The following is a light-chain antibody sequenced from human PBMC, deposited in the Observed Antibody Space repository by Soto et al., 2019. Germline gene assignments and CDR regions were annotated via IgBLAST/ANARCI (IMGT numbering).Light chain of an antibody. CDR2: AGS. CDR1: KKLNYW. Sequence: DVQMTQSPSTLSASVGDRVTITCRASKKLNYWWAWQQQNPGTAPQLLDDAGSILGVGDTLRGGGCASGFDFTLTSIDLQPDDVATYYRQQNNRYSWTFGQGTKVDIK. CDR3: QQNNRYSWT. J-gene: IGKJ1*01. V-gene: IGKV1-5*03.